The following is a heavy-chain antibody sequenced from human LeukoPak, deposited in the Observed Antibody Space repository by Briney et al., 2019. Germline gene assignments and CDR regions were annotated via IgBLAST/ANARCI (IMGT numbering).Heavy chain of an antibody. V-gene: IGHV3-7*01. CDR3: TKDRQGPNQYHMDV. CDR2: INQDGGTT. Sequence: GGSLRLSCAASGFTFSSLWMSWVRQAPGRGPEWVANINQDGGTTYCVASVKGRFTISRDNAKNSLSLQMSSLRAEDTAVYYCTKDRQGPNQYHMDVWGKGTTVIVS. J-gene: IGHJ6*03. CDR1: GFTFSSLW.